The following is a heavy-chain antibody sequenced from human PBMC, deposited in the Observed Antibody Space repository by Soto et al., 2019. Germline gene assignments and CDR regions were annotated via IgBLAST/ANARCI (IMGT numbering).Heavy chain of an antibody. D-gene: IGHD5-18*01. Sequence: GGSLRLSCAVSGITVSSIYMTWVRQAPGKGLEWVSVIYSEGTTYYTDSVKGRFTISRDNSKNTLYLQMNSLRAEDTAVYYCARDPLGYSYGLYYNYGMDVWGQGTTVTVSS. J-gene: IGHJ6*02. CDR3: ARDPLGYSYGLYYNYGMDV. CDR1: GITVSSIY. V-gene: IGHV3-53*01. CDR2: IYSEGTT.